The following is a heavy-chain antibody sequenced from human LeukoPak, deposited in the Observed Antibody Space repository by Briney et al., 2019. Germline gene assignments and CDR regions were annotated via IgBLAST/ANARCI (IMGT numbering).Heavy chain of an antibody. Sequence: GESLKISCKASGYIFTSYWIGWLRQIPRQGLVWIGIIYPIGCDTSYSPFFQGQVTISADKAIGTAYLQWSRLKASDTAMYYCARLGADTFGSYWYFDLWGRGTLVTVAS. D-gene: IGHD3-16*01. CDR3: ARLGADTFGSYWYFDL. CDR1: GYIFTSYW. J-gene: IGHJ2*01. CDR2: IYPIGCDT. V-gene: IGHV5-51*01.